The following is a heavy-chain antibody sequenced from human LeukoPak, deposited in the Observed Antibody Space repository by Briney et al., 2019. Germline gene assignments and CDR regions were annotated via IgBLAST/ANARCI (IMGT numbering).Heavy chain of an antibody. D-gene: IGHD2-2*01. J-gene: IGHJ4*02. Sequence: SETLSLTCTVSGGSISSYYWSWIRQPPGKGLEWIGYIYYSGSTNYNPSLKSRVTISVDTSKNQFSLKLSSVTAADTAVYYCARHEAQLPYFDHWGQGTLVTVSS. CDR2: IYYSGST. CDR1: GGSISSYY. CDR3: ARHEAQLPYFDH. V-gene: IGHV4-59*01.